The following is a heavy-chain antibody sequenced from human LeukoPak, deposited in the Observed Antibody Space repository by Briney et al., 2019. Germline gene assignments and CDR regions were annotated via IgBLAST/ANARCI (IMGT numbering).Heavy chain of an antibody. CDR2: INHSGST. V-gene: IGHV4-34*01. CDR1: GGSLRGFY. J-gene: IGHJ4*02. Sequence: SEALSLTCAVYGGSLRGFYWGWIRQPPGKGLEWVGEINHSGSTNYNPSLKSRVTISVDTSKNQFSLKLSSVTAADTAVYYCAGAHSYGRPHYFDYWGQGTLVTVSS. CDR3: AGAHSYGRPHYFDY. D-gene: IGHD5-18*01.